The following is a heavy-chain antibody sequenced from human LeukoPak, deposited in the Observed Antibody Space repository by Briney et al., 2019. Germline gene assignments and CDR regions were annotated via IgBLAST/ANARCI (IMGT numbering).Heavy chain of an antibody. CDR1: GYRFTTYW. J-gene: IGHJ6*02. CDR3: ARAPYRGGTGMDV. D-gene: IGHD1-1*01. Sequence: GESLKISCKASGYRFTTYWLAWVRQIPGKGLEWMGSVYPGDPHTRYSPSFQGHRAVSADKATNTAYLHWSSLEASDPAMYYCARAPYRGGTGMDVWGQGTTVTVSS. V-gene: IGHV5-51*01. CDR2: VYPGDPHT.